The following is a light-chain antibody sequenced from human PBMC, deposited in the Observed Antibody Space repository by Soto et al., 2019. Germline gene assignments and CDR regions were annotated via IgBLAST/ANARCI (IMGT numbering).Light chain of an antibody. CDR2: DVS. J-gene: IGLJ1*01. Sequence: QSVLAQPASESGSPGQSITISCTGTSSDVGGYKYVSWYQQHPGKAPKLMIYDVSNRPSGVSNRFSGSQSGNTASLTISGLQAENDFDLYCTPYPSSTSLYVFGPGPNV. CDR3: TPYPSSTSLYV. V-gene: IGLV2-14*01. CDR1: SSDVGGYKY.